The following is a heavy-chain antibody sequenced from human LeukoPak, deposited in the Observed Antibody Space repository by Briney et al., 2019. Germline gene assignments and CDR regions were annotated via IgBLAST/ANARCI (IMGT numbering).Heavy chain of an antibody. CDR1: GFTFSSYS. J-gene: IGHJ4*02. CDR3: ARDQRYYIPDY. CDR2: ISSSATTI. Sequence: GGSLRLSCAASGFTFSSYSMNWVRQAPGRGLEWVSYISSSATTIYYTGSVKGRFTISRDNAKNSLYLQMNSLRAEDTAVYYCARDQRYYIPDYWGQGTLVTVSS. V-gene: IGHV3-48*01. D-gene: IGHD3-10*01.